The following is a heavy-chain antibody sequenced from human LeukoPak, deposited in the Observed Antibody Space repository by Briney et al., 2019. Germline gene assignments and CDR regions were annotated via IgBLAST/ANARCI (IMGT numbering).Heavy chain of an antibody. CDR1: GGSISSYY. CDR2: IYYSGTT. V-gene: IGHV4-59*04. Sequence: SETLSLTCTVSGGSISSYYWSWIRQPPGKGLEWIGYIYYSGTTYYNPSLKSRVTISVDTSKNQFSLKLTSVTAADTAVYYCARSTAAEGPTHNWFDPWGQGTLVTVSS. J-gene: IGHJ5*02. CDR3: ARSTAAEGPTHNWFDP. D-gene: IGHD6-13*01.